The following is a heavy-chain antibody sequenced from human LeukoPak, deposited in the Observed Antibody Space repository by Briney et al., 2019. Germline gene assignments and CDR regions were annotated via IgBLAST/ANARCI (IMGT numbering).Heavy chain of an antibody. CDR3: TTGGEETDY. J-gene: IGHJ4*02. CDR2: IKSKNDGGTT. CDR1: GFTFSSYG. Sequence: GGSLRLSCAASGFTFSSYGMSWVRQAPGKGLEWVGRIKSKNDGGTTDYAAPVKGRFTISRDDSKNTLYLQMNSLKTEDTAVYYCTTGGEETDYWGQGTLVTVSS. V-gene: IGHV3-15*01. D-gene: IGHD3-10*01.